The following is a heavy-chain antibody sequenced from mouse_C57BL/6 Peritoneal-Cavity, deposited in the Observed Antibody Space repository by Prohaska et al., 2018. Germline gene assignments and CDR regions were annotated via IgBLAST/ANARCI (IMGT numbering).Heavy chain of an antibody. CDR3: MRYGNYWYFDV. Sequence: EVQLLDTGGGLVQPGGSRGLSCEGSGFTFSGFWMSWVRQTPGKTLRWIGDINSDGSAINYAPSIKDRFTIFRDNDKSTLYLQMSNVRSEDTATYFCMRYGNYWYFDVWGTGTTVTVSS. D-gene: IGHD2-1*01. J-gene: IGHJ1*03. V-gene: IGHV11-2*01. CDR2: INSDGSAI. CDR1: GFTFSGFW.